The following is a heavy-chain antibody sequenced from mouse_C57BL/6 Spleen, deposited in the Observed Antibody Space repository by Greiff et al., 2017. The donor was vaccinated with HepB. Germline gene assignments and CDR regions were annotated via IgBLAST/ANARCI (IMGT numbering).Heavy chain of an antibody. CDR3: ARGGNYWYFDV. Sequence: VQLQQSGAELVRPGTSVKLSCKASGYTFTSYWMHWVKQRPGQGLEWIGVIDPSDSYTNYNQKFKGKATLTVDTSSSTAYMQLSSLTSEDSAVYYCARGGNYWYFDVWGTGTTVTVSS. CDR2: IDPSDSYT. CDR1: GYTFTSYW. J-gene: IGHJ1*03. D-gene: IGHD2-1*01. V-gene: IGHV1-59*01.